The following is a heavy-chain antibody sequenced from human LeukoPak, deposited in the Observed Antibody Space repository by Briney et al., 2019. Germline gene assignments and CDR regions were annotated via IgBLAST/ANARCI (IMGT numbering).Heavy chain of an antibody. Sequence: TGGSLRLSCAASGFTVSSNYMSWVRQAPGKGLEWVSVIYSGGSTYYADSVKGRFTISRDNSKNTLYLQMNSLRAEDTAVYYCARDRGLGAFDIWGQGTMVTVSS. CDR1: GFTVSSNY. CDR2: IYSGGST. D-gene: IGHD3-10*01. V-gene: IGHV3-53*01. J-gene: IGHJ3*02. CDR3: ARDRGLGAFDI.